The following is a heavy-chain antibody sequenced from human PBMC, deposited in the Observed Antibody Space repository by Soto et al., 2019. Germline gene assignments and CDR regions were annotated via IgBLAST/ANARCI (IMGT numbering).Heavy chain of an antibody. CDR2: ISYSGST. V-gene: IGHV4-30-4*01. Sequence: SETLSLTCTVSGGSISSGNYYWSWIRQPPGKGLEWIGFISYSGSTNYSPSLQSRVTISVDTSKNQFSLKLSSVTAADTAVYYCARDGRITLFDYWGQGTLVTVSS. CDR3: ARDGRITLFDY. CDR1: GGSISSGNYY. J-gene: IGHJ4*02. D-gene: IGHD3-10*01.